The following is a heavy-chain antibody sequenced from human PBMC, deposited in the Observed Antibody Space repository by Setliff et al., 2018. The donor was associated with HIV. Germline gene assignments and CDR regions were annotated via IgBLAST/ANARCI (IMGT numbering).Heavy chain of an antibody. CDR3: ARRQQLWLLYAFDI. V-gene: IGHV4-39*01. CDR1: GGSISSSSYY. CDR2: IYYSGST. D-gene: IGHD5-18*01. J-gene: IGHJ3*02. Sequence: SETLSLTCTVSGGSISSSSYYWGWIRQPPGKGLEWIGSIYYSGSTYYNPSLKSRVTISVDTSKNQFSLKLSSVTAADTAVYYCARRQQLWLLYAFDIWGQGTKVTVSS.